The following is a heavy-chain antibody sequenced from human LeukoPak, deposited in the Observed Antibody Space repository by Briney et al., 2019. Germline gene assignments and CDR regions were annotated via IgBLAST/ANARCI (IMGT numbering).Heavy chain of an antibody. J-gene: IGHJ4*02. D-gene: IGHD5-24*01. CDR2: IYPGDSDT. V-gene: IGHV5-51*01. CDR3: ARRDMATNTPFDY. Sequence: GASLKISCKGSGYTFTKYWIGWVRQTLGKGLECMGIIYPGDSDTRYSPSFQGQVTISADKSISPAYRQWSSLKASDTAMYYCARRDMATNTPFDYWGQGTLVTVSS. CDR1: GYTFTKYW.